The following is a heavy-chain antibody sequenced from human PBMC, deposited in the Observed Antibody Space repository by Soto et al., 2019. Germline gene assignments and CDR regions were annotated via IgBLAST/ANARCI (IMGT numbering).Heavy chain of an antibody. J-gene: IGHJ3*02. CDR1: GFAFSTSW. CDR3: ARDASTRHGNSYYLEAFDI. Sequence: EVQLVESGGALVQPGESLRLSCEGSGFAFSTSWMTWVRQAPGKCLEWVANIKKDGREKNYVDSVKGRFTISRDNAKQALYLQTNSLTAEDTAVYFCARDASTRHGNSYYLEAFDIWGKWTMVTV. V-gene: IGHV3-7*01. CDR2: IKKDGREK. D-gene: IGHD3-22*01.